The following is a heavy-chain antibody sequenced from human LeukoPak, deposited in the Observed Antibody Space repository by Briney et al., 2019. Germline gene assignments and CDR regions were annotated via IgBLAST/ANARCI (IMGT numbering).Heavy chain of an antibody. J-gene: IGHJ3*02. D-gene: IGHD3-22*01. CDR2: IWYDGTNR. CDR3: ARGGHDYYDRSGYYYMSAFDI. CDR1: GFTLNSYG. V-gene: IGHV3-33*01. Sequence: PGGSLRLSCAASGFTLNSYGIHWVRQAPGKGLEWVAVIWYDGTNRYYVDSVRGRFTISRDNSKNTLYLQMNSLRAEDTAVYYCARGGHDYYDRSGYYYMSAFDIWGQGTMVTVSS.